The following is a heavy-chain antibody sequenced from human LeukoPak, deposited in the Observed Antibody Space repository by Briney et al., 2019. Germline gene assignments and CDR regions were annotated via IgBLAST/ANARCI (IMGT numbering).Heavy chain of an antibody. J-gene: IGHJ4*02. V-gene: IGHV3-21*01. CDR1: GFTFSSYS. CDR2: ISSSSSYI. CDR3: ARGCSGGSCYFLVSDY. D-gene: IGHD2-15*01. Sequence: GGSLRLSCAASGFTFSSYSMNWVRQAPGKGLEWVSSISSSSSYIYYADSVKGRFTISRDNAKNSLYLQMKSLRAEDTAVYYCARGCSGGSCYFLVSDYWGQGTLVTVST.